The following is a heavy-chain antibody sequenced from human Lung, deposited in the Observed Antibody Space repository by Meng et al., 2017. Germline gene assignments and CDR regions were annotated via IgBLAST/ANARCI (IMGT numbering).Heavy chain of an antibody. V-gene: IGHV4-4*02. J-gene: IGHJ4*02. CDR3: TKNDFYCLGY. CDR2: IYHSGST. CDR1: GGSIRSDNW. Sequence: QVQLQESGPGRVTPSGTLSLPGAVSGGSIRSDNWWSWVRQPPGKGLEWIGEIYHSGSTNYNPSLKSRITISVDKPKNQFSLTLSSVTAADTAVYYCTKNDFYCLGYWGQGTLVTVSS. D-gene: IGHD2-21*01.